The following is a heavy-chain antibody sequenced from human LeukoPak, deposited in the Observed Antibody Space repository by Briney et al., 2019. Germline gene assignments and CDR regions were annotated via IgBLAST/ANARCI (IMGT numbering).Heavy chain of an antibody. Sequence: GASVKVSCKASGYTFTSYGISWVRQAPGQGLEWMGWISAYNGNTNYAQKLQGRVTMTTGTSTSTAYMELRSLRSDDTAVYYCARVGLGYCSSTSCYNYYYYMDVWGKGTTVTVSS. CDR2: ISAYNGNT. D-gene: IGHD2-2*02. CDR3: ARVGLGYCSSTSCYNYYYYMDV. J-gene: IGHJ6*03. CDR1: GYTFTSYG. V-gene: IGHV1-18*01.